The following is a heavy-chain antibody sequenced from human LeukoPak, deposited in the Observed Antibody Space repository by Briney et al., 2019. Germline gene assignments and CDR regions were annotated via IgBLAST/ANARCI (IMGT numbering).Heavy chain of an antibody. CDR1: GGSFSDYY. J-gene: IGHJ3*02. CDR2: INHSGST. V-gene: IGHV4-34*10. D-gene: IGHD3-22*01. CDR3: ARGLNYYDSSEDAFDI. Sequence: PSETLSLTCSGYGGSFSDYYWSWIRQPPGKGLEWIGEINHSGSTNYNPSLKSRVTMSVDTSKNQFSLKLSSVTAADTAVYYCARGLNYYDSSEDAFDIWGQGTMVTVPS.